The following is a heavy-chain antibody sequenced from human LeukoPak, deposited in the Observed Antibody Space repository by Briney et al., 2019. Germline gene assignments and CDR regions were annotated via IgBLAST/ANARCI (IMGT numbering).Heavy chain of an antibody. J-gene: IGHJ6*03. CDR3: AREKDDFWSGYHYYYYYMDV. V-gene: IGHV3-74*01. CDR1: GFTFSSYW. Sequence: QPGGSLRLSCAASGFTFSSYWMHWVRQAPGKGLVWVSRINTDGSSTSYADSVKGRFTISRDNAKNTLYLQMNSLRAEDTAVYYCAREKDDFWSGYHYYYYYMDVWGKGTTVTVSS. D-gene: IGHD3-3*01. CDR2: INTDGSST.